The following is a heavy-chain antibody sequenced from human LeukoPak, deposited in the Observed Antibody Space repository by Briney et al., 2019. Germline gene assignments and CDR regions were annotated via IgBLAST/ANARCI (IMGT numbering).Heavy chain of an antibody. CDR3: ARADSSGYYWVDY. V-gene: IGHV1-8*01. Sequence: ASVKVSCKVSGYTLTELSMHWVRQATGQGLEWMGWMNPNSGNTGYAQKFQGRVTMTRNTSISTAYMELSSLRSEDTAVYYCARADSSGYYWVDYWGQGTLVTVSS. D-gene: IGHD3-22*01. CDR2: MNPNSGNT. J-gene: IGHJ4*02. CDR1: GYTLTELS.